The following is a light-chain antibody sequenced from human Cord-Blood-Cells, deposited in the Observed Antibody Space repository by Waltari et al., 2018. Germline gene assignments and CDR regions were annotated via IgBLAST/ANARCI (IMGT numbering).Light chain of an antibody. V-gene: IGLV3-21*04. CDR3: QVWDSSSDHHWV. CDR2: YDS. J-gene: IGLJ3*02. Sequence: SYVLTQPPSVSVAPGKTARITCGGTNIGSKRVHWYQQKPGQAPVLVIYYDSDRPSGIPERFSGSNSGNTATLTISRVEAGDEADYYCQVWDSSSDHHWVFGGGTKLTVL. CDR1: NIGSKR.